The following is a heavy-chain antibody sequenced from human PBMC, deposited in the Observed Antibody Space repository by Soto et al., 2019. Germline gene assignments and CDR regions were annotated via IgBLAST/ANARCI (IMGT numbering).Heavy chain of an antibody. CDR3: GIEIGSESHFE. V-gene: IGHV3-30-3*01. J-gene: IGHJ4*02. Sequence: PGGSRRLPCAASGFTFSSYAMHWVRQAPGKGLEWVAVISYDGSNKYYADSVKGRFTISRDNSKNTLYLQMNSLRDEDTVVYYCGIEIGSESHFEWGEGALVTV. D-gene: IGHD3-10*01. CDR1: GFTFSSYA. CDR2: ISYDGSNK.